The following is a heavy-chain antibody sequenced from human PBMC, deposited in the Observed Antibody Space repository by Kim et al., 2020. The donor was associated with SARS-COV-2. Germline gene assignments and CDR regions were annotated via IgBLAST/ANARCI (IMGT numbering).Heavy chain of an antibody. CDR3: ARSRYRNNGSQDY. Sequence: GGSLRLSCAASGFTVSSTYMSWVRQTPGKGLEWVAVIYSGGNTYYADSVKGRFTISRDNSKNTLYLQMNSLRAEDTAVYFCARSRYRNNGSQDYGGRGTLGTVSS. V-gene: IGHV3-53*01. CDR2: IYSGGNT. CDR1: GFTVSSTY. D-gene: IGHD1-1*01. J-gene: IGHJ4*02.